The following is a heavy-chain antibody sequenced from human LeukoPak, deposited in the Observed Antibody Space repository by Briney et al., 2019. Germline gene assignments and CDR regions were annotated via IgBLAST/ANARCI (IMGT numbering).Heavy chain of an antibody. J-gene: IGHJ5*02. CDR1: GGSISSYY. CDR2: IYYSGST. V-gene: IGHV4-59*12. D-gene: IGHD3-9*01. Sequence: SETLSLTCTVSGGSISSYYWSWIRQPPGKGLEWIGYIYYSGSTNYNPSLKSRVTMSVDTSKNQFSLKLSSVTAADTAVYYCARSRPLSWFDPWGQGTLVTVSS. CDR3: ARSRPLSWFDP.